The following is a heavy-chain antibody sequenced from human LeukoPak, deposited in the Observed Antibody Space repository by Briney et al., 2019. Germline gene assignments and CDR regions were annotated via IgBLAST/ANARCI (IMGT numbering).Heavy chain of an antibody. Sequence: HPGGSLRLSCAASGFTFSSYEMNWVRQAPGKGLEWVSHISSSGSTIYYADSVKGRFTISRDNAKNSLYLQMNSLRAEDTAVYYCARDVKRGSGSYDYWGQGTLVIVSS. J-gene: IGHJ4*02. CDR2: ISSSGSTI. V-gene: IGHV3-48*03. CDR3: ARDVKRGSGSYDY. CDR1: GFTFSSYE. D-gene: IGHD1-26*01.